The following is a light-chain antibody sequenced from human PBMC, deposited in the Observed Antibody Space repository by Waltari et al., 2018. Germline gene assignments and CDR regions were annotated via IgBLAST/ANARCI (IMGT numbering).Light chain of an antibody. J-gene: IGKJ2*01. CDR2: GAS. Sequence: EIVLTQSPGTLSLSPGERATLSCRASQSVSSSYLAWYQQKPGQAPRLLIYGASSRATGIPDRFSGRGSGTDFTLTISRLEPEDFAVYYCQQYGSSPMYTFGQGPSWRSN. CDR1: QSVSSSY. V-gene: IGKV3-20*01. CDR3: QQYGSSPMYT.